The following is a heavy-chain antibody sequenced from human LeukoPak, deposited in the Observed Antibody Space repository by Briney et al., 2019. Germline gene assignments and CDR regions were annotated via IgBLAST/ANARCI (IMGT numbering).Heavy chain of an antibody. D-gene: IGHD5-18*01. CDR1: GFTFSSYG. V-gene: IGHV3-30*18. Sequence: GRSLRLSCAASGFTFSSYGMHWVRQAPGKGLEWVAVISYDGSNKYYADSVKSRFTISRDNSKNTLYLQMNSLRAEDTAVYYCAKPIRLWAHYYYYGMDVWGQGTMVTVSS. J-gene: IGHJ6*02. CDR3: AKPIRLWAHYYYYGMDV. CDR2: ISYDGSNK.